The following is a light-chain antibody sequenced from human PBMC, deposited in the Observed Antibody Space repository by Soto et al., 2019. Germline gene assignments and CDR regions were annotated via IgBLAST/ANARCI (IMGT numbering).Light chain of an antibody. Sequence: EIVMTQSPATLSVSPGERATLSCRASESVSSSLAWYQQKPGQAPRLLIYDAVNRVTGIPARFSGSGSGTDFTLTISSLEPEDFAVYYCQHRSNWPRLTFGGGTKVDI. V-gene: IGKV3-11*01. CDR1: ESVSSS. CDR2: DAV. CDR3: QHRSNWPRLT. J-gene: IGKJ4*01.